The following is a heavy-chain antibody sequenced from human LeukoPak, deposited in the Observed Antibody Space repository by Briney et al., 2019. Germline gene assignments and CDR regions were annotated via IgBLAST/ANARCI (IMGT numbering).Heavy chain of an antibody. V-gene: IGHV3-21*01. D-gene: IGHD1-7*01. CDR2: ISSSSSYI. CDR3: ARPHNWKYGIFDY. J-gene: IGHJ4*02. CDR1: GFTFSSYS. Sequence: GGSLRLSCAASGFTFSSYSMNWVRQAPGKGLEWVSCISSSSSYIYYADSVEGRFTISRDNAKNSLYLQMNSLRVEDTAVYYCARPHNWKYGIFDYWGQGTLVTASS.